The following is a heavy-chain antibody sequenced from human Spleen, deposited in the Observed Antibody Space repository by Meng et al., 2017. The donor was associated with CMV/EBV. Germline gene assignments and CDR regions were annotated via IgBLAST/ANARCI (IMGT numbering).Heavy chain of an antibody. J-gene: IGHJ4*02. CDR1: GFSFSTYA. D-gene: IGHD2-2*01. CDR2: ISNNGGST. V-gene: IGHV3-23*01. CDR3: AKDRHCSSTSCVFDS. Sequence: SGFSFSTYAMNWVRQAPGKGLEWVSGISNNGGSTYYTDSVKGRFTISRDNSKNTLYLQMNSLTAEDTAVYYCAKDRHCSSTSCVFDSWGQGRLVTVSS.